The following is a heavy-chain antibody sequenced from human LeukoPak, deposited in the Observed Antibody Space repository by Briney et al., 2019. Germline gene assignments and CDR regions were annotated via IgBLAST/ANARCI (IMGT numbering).Heavy chain of an antibody. CDR1: GGSISSYY. CDR2: IYTSGST. D-gene: IGHD4-23*01. CDR3: ARDQGPNYGGNSGTFDY. V-gene: IGHV4-4*07. Sequence: SETLSLTCTVSGGSISSYYWSWIRQPAGKGLEWIGRIYTSGSTNYNPSLKSRVTMSVDTSKNRFSLKLSSVTAADTAVYYCARDQGPNYGGNSGTFDYWGQGTLVTVSS. J-gene: IGHJ4*02.